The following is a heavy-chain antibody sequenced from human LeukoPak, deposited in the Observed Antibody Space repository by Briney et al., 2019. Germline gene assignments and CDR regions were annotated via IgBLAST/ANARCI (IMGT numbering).Heavy chain of an antibody. CDR1: GFTFSTYT. V-gene: IGHV3-21*01. CDR3: ARDLIDSGWFDP. CDR2: ISSSSAYI. D-gene: IGHD3-22*01. Sequence: GGSLRLSCAASGFTFSTYTMNWVRQAPGKGPEWVSSISSSSAYIYYADSVTGRFTISRDNAKTSLYLQMNSLRAEDTAAYYCARDLIDSGWFDPWGRGTLVTVSS. J-gene: IGHJ5*02.